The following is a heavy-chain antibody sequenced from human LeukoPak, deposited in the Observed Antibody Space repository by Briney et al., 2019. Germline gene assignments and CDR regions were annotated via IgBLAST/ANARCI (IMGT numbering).Heavy chain of an antibody. V-gene: IGHV4-39*07. Sequence: PSETLSLTCTVSGGSISSSSYYWGWIRQPPGKGLEWIGSIYYSGSTYYNPSLKSRVTISVDTSKNQFSLKLSSVTAADTAVYYCARESLLWFGELPSTSWGQGTLVTVSS. CDR3: ARESLLWFGELPSTS. CDR2: IYYSGST. CDR1: GGSISSSSYY. D-gene: IGHD3-10*01. J-gene: IGHJ5*02.